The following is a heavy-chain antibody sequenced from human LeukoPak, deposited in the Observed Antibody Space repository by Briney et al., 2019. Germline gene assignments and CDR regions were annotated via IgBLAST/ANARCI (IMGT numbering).Heavy chain of an antibody. CDR2: ISSSGSTI. CDR3: AREAIVVVPAAYYYYYGMDV. D-gene: IGHD2-2*01. Sequence: GGSLRLSCAASGFTFSSYEMNWVRQAPGKGLEWVSYISSSGSTIYYADSVKGRFTISRDNAKSSLYLQMNSLRAEDTAVYYCAREAIVVVPAAYYYYYGMDVWGQGTTVTVSS. CDR1: GFTFSSYE. V-gene: IGHV3-48*03. J-gene: IGHJ6*02.